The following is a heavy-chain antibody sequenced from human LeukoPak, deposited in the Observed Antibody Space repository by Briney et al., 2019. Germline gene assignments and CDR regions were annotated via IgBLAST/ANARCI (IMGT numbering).Heavy chain of an antibody. CDR1: GGSFSGYY. CDR2: INHSGST. V-gene: IGHV4-34*01. CDR3: ARESRTYYDFWSGYTYYYYYMDV. J-gene: IGHJ6*03. Sequence: SETLSLTCAVYGGSFSGYYWSWIRQPPGKGLEWIGEINHSGSTNYNPSLKSRVTISVDTSKNQFSLKLSSVTAADTAVYYCARESRTYYDFWSGYTYYYYYMDVWGKGTTVTVSS. D-gene: IGHD3-3*01.